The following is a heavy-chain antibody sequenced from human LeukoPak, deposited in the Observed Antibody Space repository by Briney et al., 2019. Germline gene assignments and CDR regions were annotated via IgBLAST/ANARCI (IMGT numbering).Heavy chain of an antibody. CDR2: IYHSGST. J-gene: IGHJ4*02. D-gene: IGHD4-17*01. CDR1: GSSITYGYY. Sequence: SETLSLTCTVSGSSITYGYYWGWIRQPPGKGLEWIGSIYHSGSTYYNPSLKSRVTMSVDTSKNQFSLELSSVTAADTAVYYCARQGDYGDYSDWGQGTLVTVSS. CDR3: ARQGDYGDYSD. V-gene: IGHV4-38-2*02.